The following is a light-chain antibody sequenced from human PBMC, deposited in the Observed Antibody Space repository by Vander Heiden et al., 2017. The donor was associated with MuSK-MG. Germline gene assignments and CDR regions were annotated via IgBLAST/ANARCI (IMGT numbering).Light chain of an antibody. J-gene: IGKJ4*01. CDR3: QQYNNWPLT. CDR1: QSISSN. V-gene: IGKV3-15*01. Sequence: MVIPRTPATLSVSPGQRVTLSCRASQSISSNLAWYQQEPEQAHGLVMGGASTSVTGIPVRFSNSGSGTEFTLTISSLQSEDFAIYFCQQYNNWPLTFGRGTKVEIK. CDR2: GAS.